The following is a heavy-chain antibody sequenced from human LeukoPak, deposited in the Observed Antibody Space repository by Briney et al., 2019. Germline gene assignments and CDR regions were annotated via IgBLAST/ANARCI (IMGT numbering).Heavy chain of an antibody. CDR2: IIPIFGTA. D-gene: IGHD6-19*01. Sequence: SVRVSCKASGRTFSSYAISWVRQAPGQGLEWMGGIIPIFGTANYAQKFQGRVTITTDESTSTAYMELSSLRSEDTAVYYCARDSSGWYYFDYWGQGTLVTVSS. CDR1: GRTFSSYA. J-gene: IGHJ4*02. V-gene: IGHV1-69*05. CDR3: ARDSSGWYYFDY.